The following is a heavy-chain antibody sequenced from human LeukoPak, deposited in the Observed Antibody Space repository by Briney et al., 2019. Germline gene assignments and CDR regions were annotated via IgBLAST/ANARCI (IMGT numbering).Heavy chain of an antibody. CDR3: AKDGGGSYSYFDY. CDR1: GFTFSSYA. CDR2: ISGSGGST. Sequence: TGGSLRLSCAASGFTFSSYAMSWVRQAPGKGLEWVSAISGSGGSTYYADSVKGRFTISRDNSKNTLYLQMNSLRAEDTAVYYCAKDGGGSYSYFDYWGQGTLVTVSS. V-gene: IGHV3-23*01. D-gene: IGHD1-26*01. J-gene: IGHJ4*02.